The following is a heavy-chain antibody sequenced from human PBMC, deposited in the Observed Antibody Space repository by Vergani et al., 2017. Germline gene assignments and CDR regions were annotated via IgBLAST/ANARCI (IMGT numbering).Heavy chain of an antibody. CDR1: GYTFTDHY. CDR3: ATPQKVTTGGMEV. J-gene: IGHJ6*02. Sequence: EVQLVQSGAEVKKPGATMKISCKVSGYTFTDHYMHWVKQAPGKGLEWMGLVDPADGETIYAEKFKGRVTIAADTSTDTAHLELSSLRSEDTAVYYCATPQKVTTGGMEVWGQGTTVIVSS. CDR2: VDPADGET. V-gene: IGHV1-69-2*01. D-gene: IGHD4-17*01.